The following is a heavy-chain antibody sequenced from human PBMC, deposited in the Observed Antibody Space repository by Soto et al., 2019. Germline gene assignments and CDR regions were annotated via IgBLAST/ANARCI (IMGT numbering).Heavy chain of an antibody. J-gene: IGHJ6*02. Sequence: ASVKVSCKASGYTFTSYAMHWVRQAPGQRLEWMGWINAGNGNTKYSQKFQGRVTITRDTSASTAYMELGSLRSEDTAVYYCARDRGTAMVTRVGLNGMDVWGQGTTVTVSS. V-gene: IGHV1-3*01. D-gene: IGHD5-18*01. CDR1: GYTFTSYA. CDR2: INAGNGNT. CDR3: ARDRGTAMVTRVGLNGMDV.